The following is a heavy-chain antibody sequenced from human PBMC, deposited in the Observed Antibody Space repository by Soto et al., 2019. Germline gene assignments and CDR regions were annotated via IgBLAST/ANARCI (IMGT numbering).Heavy chain of an antibody. J-gene: IGHJ3*02. CDR3: ARDLYYDILTGSDAFDI. CDR1: GFTFSSYS. D-gene: IGHD3-9*01. Sequence: PGGSLGLSCAASGFTFSSYSMNWVRQAPGKGLEWVSYISSSSSTIYYADSVKGRFTISRDNAKNSLYLQMNSLRAEDTAVYYCARDLYYDILTGSDAFDIWGQGTMVTVSS. V-gene: IGHV3-48*01. CDR2: ISSSSSTI.